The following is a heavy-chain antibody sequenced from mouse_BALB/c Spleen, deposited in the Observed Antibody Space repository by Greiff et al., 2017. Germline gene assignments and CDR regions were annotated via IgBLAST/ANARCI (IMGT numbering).Heavy chain of an antibody. V-gene: IGHV3-8*02. J-gene: IGHJ1*01. D-gene: IGHD1-1*01. CDR2: ISYSGST. CDR3: ARPRGSSHWYFDV. CDR1: GDSITSGY. Sequence: EVKLQESGPSLVKPSQTLSLTCSVTGDSITSGYWNWIRKFPGNKLEYMGYISYSGSTYYNPSLKSRISITRDTSKNQYYLQLNSVTTEDTATYYCARPRGSSHWYFDVWGAGTTVTVSS.